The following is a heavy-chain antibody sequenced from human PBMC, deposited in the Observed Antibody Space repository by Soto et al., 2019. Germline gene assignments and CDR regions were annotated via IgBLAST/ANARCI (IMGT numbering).Heavy chain of an antibody. CDR1: GGSISSGDYY. CDR2: IYYSGST. D-gene: IGHD6-6*01. CDR3: ASGIAARPSPYN. Sequence: SETLSLTCTVSGGSISSGDYYWSWIRQPPGKGLEWIGYIYYSGSTYYNPSLKSRVTISVDTSKNQFSLKLSSVTAADTAVYYCASGIAARPSPYNWVQGTLVTVSS. V-gene: IGHV4-30-4*01. J-gene: IGHJ4*02.